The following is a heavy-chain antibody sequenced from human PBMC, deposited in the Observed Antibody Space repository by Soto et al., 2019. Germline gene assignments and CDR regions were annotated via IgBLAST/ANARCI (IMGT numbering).Heavy chain of an antibody. V-gene: IGHV1-18*04. CDR1: GYTFTSYG. J-gene: IGHJ6*02. D-gene: IGHD3-3*01. CDR2: ISAYNGNT. CDR3: ARGITIFGVVTPTYYYGMDV. Sequence: QVQLVQSGAEVKKPGASVKVSCKASGYTFTSYGISWVRQAPGQGLEWMGWISAYNGNTNYAQKLQGRVTMTTDTSTSTAYMELRSLRADDTAVYYCARGITIFGVVTPTYYYGMDVWGQWTTVTASS.